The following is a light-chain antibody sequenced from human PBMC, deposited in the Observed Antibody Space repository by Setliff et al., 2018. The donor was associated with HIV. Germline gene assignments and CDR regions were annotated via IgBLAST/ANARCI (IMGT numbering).Light chain of an antibody. Sequence: QSVLTQPASVSGSPGQSITISCTGTSSDVGNYNLVSWYQHYPGKAPKLIIYEVDKRPSGVSSRFSGSKSGNAASLTISGLRAEDEADYHCCSYAGESTFVFGGGTKVTVL. V-gene: IGLV2-23*02. CDR2: EVD. CDR3: CSYAGESTFV. CDR1: SSDVGNYNL. J-gene: IGLJ2*01.